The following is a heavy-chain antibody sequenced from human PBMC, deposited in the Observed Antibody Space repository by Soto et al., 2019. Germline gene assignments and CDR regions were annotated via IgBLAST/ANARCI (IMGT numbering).Heavy chain of an antibody. Sequence: GEALKISWEGSGYTFTSYWIAWVRQMPGNGVELMASISPGDSDTRYSPSFHGQVTISVYKSISTAYLQGSSLNSSDTALYYCARPPTSGYYIXWGQGTLGTVSX. D-gene: IGHD3-22*01. CDR2: ISPGDSDT. J-gene: IGHJ4*02. V-gene: IGHV5-51*01. CDR1: GYTFTSYW. CDR3: ARPPTSGYYIX.